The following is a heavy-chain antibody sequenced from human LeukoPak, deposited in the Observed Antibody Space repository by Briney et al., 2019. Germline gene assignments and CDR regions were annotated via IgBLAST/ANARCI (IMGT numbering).Heavy chain of an antibody. CDR2: ISSSRSYI. V-gene: IGHV3-21*01. D-gene: IGHD2-21*02. CDR1: GFTFSSYS. J-gene: IGHJ3*02. Sequence: GGSLRLSCAASGFTFSSYSMNWVRQAPGKGLEWVSSISSSRSYIYYADSVKGRFTISRDNAKNSLYLQMNSLRAEDTAVYYCARGAVTAHDAFDIWGQGTMVTVSS. CDR3: ARGAVTAHDAFDI.